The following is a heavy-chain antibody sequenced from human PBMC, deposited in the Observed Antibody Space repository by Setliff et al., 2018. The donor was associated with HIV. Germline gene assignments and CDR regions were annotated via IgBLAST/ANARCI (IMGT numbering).Heavy chain of an antibody. CDR1: GYTLTELS. Sequence: ASVKVSCKVSGYTLTELSIHWVRQAPGKGLEWMGGFDPEYDKTFYAQKFQGRVTMSEDTSTDTAYMELTSLRSEDTAVYYCATRAYDSSGYLRSRVSGAAFDVWGQGTMVTVSS. D-gene: IGHD3-22*01. CDR2: FDPEYDKT. CDR3: ATRAYDSSGYLRSRVSGAAFDV. J-gene: IGHJ3*01. V-gene: IGHV1-24*01.